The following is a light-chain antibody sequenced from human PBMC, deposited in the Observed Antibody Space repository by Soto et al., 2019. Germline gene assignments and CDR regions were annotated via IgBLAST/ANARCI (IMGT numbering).Light chain of an antibody. CDR2: AAS. V-gene: IGKV3-11*01. CDR3: QHRDSWLRA. J-gene: IGKJ3*01. CDR1: QRVSNN. Sequence: EIVLTQSPATLSLSPGERATLSCRASQRVSNNLAWYQQKPGQAPRVLIYAASSRATGIPARFSGSGSGTDFILTISSLEPEDFAVYYCQHRDSWLRAFGPGTRLDIK.